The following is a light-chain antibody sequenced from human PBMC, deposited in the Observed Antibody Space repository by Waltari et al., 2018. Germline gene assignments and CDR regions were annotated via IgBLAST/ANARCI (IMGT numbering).Light chain of an antibody. V-gene: IGKV1-39*01. J-gene: IGKJ2*01. CDR2: GAF. CDR3: HQTRSLPDT. Sequence: DIQMTQSPSSLSAFVGDRVNITCRASQSLSNYLNWYQHKAGEAPKLLIHGAFNLQSGVPSRFSGSGSGTDFTLTISSLQPEDVATYYCHQTRSLPDTFGQGTKLEI. CDR1: QSLSNY.